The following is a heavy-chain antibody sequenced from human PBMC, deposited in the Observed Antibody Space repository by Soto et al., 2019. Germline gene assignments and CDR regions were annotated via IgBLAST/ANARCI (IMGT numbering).Heavy chain of an antibody. CDR2: IIPIFGTA. J-gene: IGHJ3*02. CDR3: AREYGGNRPDGAFDI. D-gene: IGHD2-15*01. V-gene: IGHV1-69*13. Sequence: SVKVSCKSSGGTFSSYAISWVRQAPGQGLEWMGGIIPIFGTANYAQKFQGRVTITADESTSTAYMELSSLRSEDTAVYYCAREYGGNRPDGAFDIWGQGTMVTVSS. CDR1: GGTFSSYA.